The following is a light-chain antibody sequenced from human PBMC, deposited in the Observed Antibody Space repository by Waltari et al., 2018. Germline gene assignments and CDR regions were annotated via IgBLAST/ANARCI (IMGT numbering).Light chain of an antibody. CDR3: QQFNSYPHT. CDR2: DAS. J-gene: IGKJ5*01. CDR1: QGISSA. Sequence: AIQLTQSPSSLSASVGDRVTITCRASQGISSALAWYQRKPGKAPKLLIYDASSLESGVSSRFSGSGSGTDFTLTISSLQPEDFATYYCQQFNSYPHTFGQGTRLEIK. V-gene: IGKV1-13*02.